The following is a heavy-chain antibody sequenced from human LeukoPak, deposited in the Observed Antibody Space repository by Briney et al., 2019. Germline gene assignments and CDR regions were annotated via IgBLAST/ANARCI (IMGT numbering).Heavy chain of an antibody. CDR3: ARDNAGFDC. Sequence: PGRSLRLPCAASGFTFSSYSMNWVRQAPGKGLEWVSYITSSSGTIYYADSVRGRFTISRDNAKNSLYLQMNSLRDEDTAVYYCARDNAGFDCWGQGALVTVSS. J-gene: IGHJ4*02. V-gene: IGHV3-48*02. CDR1: GFTFSSYS. D-gene: IGHD6-13*01. CDR2: ITSSSGTI.